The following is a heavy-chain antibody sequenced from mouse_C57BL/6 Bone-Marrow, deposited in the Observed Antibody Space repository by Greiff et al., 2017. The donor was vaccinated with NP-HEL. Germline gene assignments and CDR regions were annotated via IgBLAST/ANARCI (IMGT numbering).Heavy chain of an antibody. Sequence: QVQLQQSGPGLVQPSQSLSITCTVSGFSLTSYGVHWVRQSPGKGLEWLGVIWSGGSTDYNAAFISRLSISKDNSKSQVFFKMNSLQADDTAIYYCARKGYDYTWLAYWGQGTLVTVSA. CDR2: IWSGGST. CDR1: GFSLTSYG. D-gene: IGHD2-4*01. CDR3: ARKGYDYTWLAY. V-gene: IGHV2-2*01. J-gene: IGHJ3*01.